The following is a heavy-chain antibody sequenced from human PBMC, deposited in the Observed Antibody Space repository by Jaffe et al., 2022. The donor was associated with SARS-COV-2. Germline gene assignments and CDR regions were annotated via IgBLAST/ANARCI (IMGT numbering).Heavy chain of an antibody. CDR3: TREFGEIATTTRGFGH. CDR2: IDPSDDDK. CDR1: GYTFTTYH. V-gene: IGHV1-46*04. J-gene: IGHJ4*02. D-gene: IGHD3-10*01. Sequence: QVQLVQSGAEVKKPGTSVKVACKASGYTFTTYHIHWVRQAPGQGLEWVGIIDPSDDDKRFAQTLQARLTLTRDTSTSTVYMELSGLTSEDTAVYYCTREFGEIATTTRGFGHWGQGTLVTVSS.